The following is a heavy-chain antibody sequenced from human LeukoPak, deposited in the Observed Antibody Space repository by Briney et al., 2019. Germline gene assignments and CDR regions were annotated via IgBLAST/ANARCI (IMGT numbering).Heavy chain of an antibody. CDR1: GDSVSSNSAA. Sequence: SQTFSLTCGISGDSVSSNSAAWNWIRQSPSRGLEWLGRTYYRSKWFINYAPSEKSRIIINPDTPKNQVSLQLNSVTPEDTAVYYCTRSDCSSGRCPGFDNWGQGTLVTVSS. V-gene: IGHV6-1*01. J-gene: IGHJ4*02. CDR2: TYYRSKWFI. D-gene: IGHD6-19*01. CDR3: TRSDCSSGRCPGFDN.